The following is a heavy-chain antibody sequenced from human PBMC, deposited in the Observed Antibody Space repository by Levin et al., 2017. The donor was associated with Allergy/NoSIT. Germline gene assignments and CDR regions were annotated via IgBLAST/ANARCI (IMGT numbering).Heavy chain of an antibody. CDR2: INHSGST. V-gene: IGHV4-34*01. Sequence: SQTLSLTCAVYGGSFSGYYWSWIRQPPGKGLEWIGEINHSGSTNYNPSLKSRVTISVDTSKNQFSLKLSSVTAADTAVYYCARRRYCSSTSCYNRWFDPWGQGTLVTVSS. D-gene: IGHD2-2*02. CDR1: GGSFSGYY. J-gene: IGHJ5*02. CDR3: ARRRYCSSTSCYNRWFDP.